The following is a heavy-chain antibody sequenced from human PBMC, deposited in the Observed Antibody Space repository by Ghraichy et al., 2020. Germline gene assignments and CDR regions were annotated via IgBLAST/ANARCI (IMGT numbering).Heavy chain of an antibody. CDR3: ARGGPYCSGGVCYFLDS. CDR1: GYTFTTYG. Sequence: ASVKVSCKASGYTFTTYGLTWLRQAPGQVLEWMGWINSYNGDTKYAQKVQGRVTMTTDTSTSTAYMELRSLRSDDTAVYYCARGGPYCSGGVCYFLDSWGQGTLVTVSS. D-gene: IGHD2-8*02. V-gene: IGHV1-18*01. J-gene: IGHJ4*02. CDR2: INSYNGDT.